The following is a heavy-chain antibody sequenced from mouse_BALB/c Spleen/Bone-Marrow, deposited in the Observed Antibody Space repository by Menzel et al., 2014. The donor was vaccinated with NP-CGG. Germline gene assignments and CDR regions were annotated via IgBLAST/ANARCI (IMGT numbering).Heavy chain of an antibody. J-gene: IGHJ2*01. D-gene: IGHD1-1*01. CDR2: IRNKANGYTT. V-gene: IGHV7-3*02. CDR1: GFTFTDYY. Sequence: EVKVVESGGGLVQPGGSLRLSCATSGFTFTDYYMSWVRQPPGEALEWLGFIRNKANGYTTEYSTSVKGRFTISRDNSQSILYLQMNTLRAEDSATYYCARGVVATDYWGQGTTLTVSS. CDR3: ARGVVATDY.